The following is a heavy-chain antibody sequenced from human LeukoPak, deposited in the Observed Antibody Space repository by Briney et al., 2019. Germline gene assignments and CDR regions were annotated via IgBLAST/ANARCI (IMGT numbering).Heavy chain of an antibody. CDR1: GFTFSKYW. V-gene: IGHV3-74*01. D-gene: IGHD3-3*01. CDR2: INPDDKSA. Sequence: PGGSLRLSCAASGFTFSKYWLHWLRQAPGKGLVWVSRINPDDKSASYADSVKGRFTIARDDARKTLYLQMNSLRAEDTAVYWCARGPYYDFWSGPLDLDYWGQGTLVTVSS. CDR3: ARGPYYDFWSGPLDLDY. J-gene: IGHJ4*02.